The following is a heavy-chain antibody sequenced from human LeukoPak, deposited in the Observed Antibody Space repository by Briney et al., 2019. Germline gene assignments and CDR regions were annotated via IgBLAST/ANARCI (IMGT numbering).Heavy chain of an antibody. CDR1: GYTFTSYG. Sequence: ASVKVSCKASGYTFTSYGITWVRQAPGQGLEWMGWISGYNGNTNYAQKLQGRVTMTTDTSTSTAYMELRSLRSDDTAVYYCARDSLAVTTPYYYGMDVWGQGTTVTVSS. V-gene: IGHV1-18*01. CDR2: ISGYNGNT. J-gene: IGHJ6*02. D-gene: IGHD4-17*01. CDR3: ARDSLAVTTPYYYGMDV.